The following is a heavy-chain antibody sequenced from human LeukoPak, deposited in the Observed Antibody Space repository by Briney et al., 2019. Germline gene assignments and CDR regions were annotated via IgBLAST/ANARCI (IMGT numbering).Heavy chain of an antibody. V-gene: IGHV3-53*01. D-gene: IGHD5-12*01. Sequence: GSLRLPCAASGFTLSSNYMSWVRQAPGKGLEWVSVIYSGGSTYYADSVKGRFTISRDNSKNTLYLQMNSLRAEDTAVYYCARDPTVATTMSDYWGQGTLVTVSS. CDR1: GFTLSSNY. J-gene: IGHJ4*02. CDR2: IYSGGST. CDR3: ARDPTVATTMSDY.